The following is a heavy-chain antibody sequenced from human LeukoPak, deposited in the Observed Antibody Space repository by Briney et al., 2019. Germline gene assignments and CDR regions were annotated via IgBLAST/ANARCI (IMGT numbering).Heavy chain of an antibody. J-gene: IGHJ4*02. CDR1: GGSISSSPYY. Sequence: SETLSLTCTVSGGSISSSPYYWGWIRQPPGKGLEWVGNIYYSGSTYYNPSLKTRVTISVDTSKNQFSLKLTSVTAADTAVYYCARHASVDGNWPRPLDYWGQGSLVTVSS. CDR2: IYYSGST. V-gene: IGHV4-39*01. CDR3: ARHASVDGNWPRPLDY. D-gene: IGHD6-19*01.